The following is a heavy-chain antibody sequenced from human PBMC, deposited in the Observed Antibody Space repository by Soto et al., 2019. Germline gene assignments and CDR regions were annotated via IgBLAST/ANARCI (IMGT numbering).Heavy chain of an antibody. D-gene: IGHD4-17*01. V-gene: IGHV1-2*04. CDR3: ARDTSTVTTNWYFDL. CDR1: GYTFTGYY. J-gene: IGHJ2*01. Sequence: QVQLVQSGAEVKKPGASVKVSCKASGYTFTGYYMHWVRQAPGQGLEWMGWINPNSGGTNYAQKFQGWVSMTRDTSISTAYMELSRLRSDVTAGYYCARDTSTVTTNWYFDLWGRGTLVTVSS. CDR2: INPNSGGT.